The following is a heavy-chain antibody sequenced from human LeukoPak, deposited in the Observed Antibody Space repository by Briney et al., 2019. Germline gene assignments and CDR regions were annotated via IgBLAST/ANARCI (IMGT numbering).Heavy chain of an antibody. Sequence: PSETLSLTCTVSGGSISSYYWSWIRQPAGKGLEWIGRIYTSGSTNYNPSLKSRVTISVDKSKNQFSLKLSSVTAADTAVYYCARISHSSSWYFDLWGRGTLVFVSS. V-gene: IGHV4-4*07. CDR3: ARISHSSSWYFDL. CDR2: IYTSGST. J-gene: IGHJ2*01. CDR1: GGSISSYY. D-gene: IGHD2-2*01.